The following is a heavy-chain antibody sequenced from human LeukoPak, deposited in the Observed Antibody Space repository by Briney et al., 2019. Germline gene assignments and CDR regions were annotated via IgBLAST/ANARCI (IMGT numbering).Heavy chain of an antibody. J-gene: IGHJ6*03. D-gene: IGHD6-13*01. CDR3: ARAFQELPQLYYYYYMDV. V-gene: IGHV3-48*03. CDR1: GFTFSSYE. CDR2: ISSSGSTK. Sequence: PGGSLRLSCAASGFTFSSYEMNWVRQAPGKGLEWVSYISSSGSTKYYADSVKGRFTISRDNAKNSLYLQTYSLRAEDTAVYYCARAFQELPQLYYYYYMDVWGKGTTVTVSS.